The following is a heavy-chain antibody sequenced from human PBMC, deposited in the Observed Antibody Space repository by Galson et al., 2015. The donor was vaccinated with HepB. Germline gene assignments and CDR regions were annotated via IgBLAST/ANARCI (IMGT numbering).Heavy chain of an antibody. CDR3: ASGQVAAAEFDC. D-gene: IGHD6-13*01. J-gene: IGHJ4*02. CDR2: IIPIFGTA. CDR1: GGTFSGYA. V-gene: IGHV1-69*13. Sequence: SVKVSCKASGGTFSGYAFSWVRQAPEQGLEWMGGIIPIFGTANLAQKFQGRVTITADESTSTVYMELSSLRSDDTAVYYCASGQVAAAEFDCWGQGTLVTVSS.